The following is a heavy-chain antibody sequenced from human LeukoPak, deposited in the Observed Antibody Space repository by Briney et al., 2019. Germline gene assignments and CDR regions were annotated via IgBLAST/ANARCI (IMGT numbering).Heavy chain of an antibody. CDR3: ANRALYCSSTSCYAGGAFDI. V-gene: IGHV3-23*01. J-gene: IGHJ3*02. CDR1: GFTFSSYA. CDR2: ISGSGGST. D-gene: IGHD2-2*01. Sequence: PGGSLRLSCAASGFTFSSYAMSWVRQAPGKGLKWVSAISGSGGSTYYADSVKGRFTISRDNSKNTLYLQMNSLRAEDTAVYYCANRALYCSSTSCYAGGAFDIWGQGTMVTVSS.